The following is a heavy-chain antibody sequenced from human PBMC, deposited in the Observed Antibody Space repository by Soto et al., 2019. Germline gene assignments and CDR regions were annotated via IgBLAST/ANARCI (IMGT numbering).Heavy chain of an antibody. CDR1: GYTFTSYG. D-gene: IGHD3-9*01. V-gene: IGHV1-18*01. CDR2: ISAYNGNT. Sequence: ASVKVSCKASGYTFTSYGISWVRQAPGQGLEWMGWISAYNGNTNYAQKLQGRVTMTTDTSTSTAYMELRSLRSDDTAVYYCARDSGNDILTGYNHNNWFDPWGQGTLVTVSS. J-gene: IGHJ5*02. CDR3: ARDSGNDILTGYNHNNWFDP.